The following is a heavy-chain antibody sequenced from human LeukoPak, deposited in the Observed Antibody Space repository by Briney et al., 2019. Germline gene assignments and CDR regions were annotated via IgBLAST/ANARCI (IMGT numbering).Heavy chain of an antibody. V-gene: IGHV3-23*01. CDR3: AKGGYNNSPDY. CDR2: ISSSGGST. Sequence: GGSLRLSCVTSGFTFSHYYMTWVRQAPGKGLEWVSTISSSGGSTYYADSVRGRFSISRDNSKNTLYLQMNSLRAEDTAVCYCAKGGYNNSPDYWGQGTLVTVSS. D-gene: IGHD5-12*01. J-gene: IGHJ4*02. CDR1: GFTFSHYY.